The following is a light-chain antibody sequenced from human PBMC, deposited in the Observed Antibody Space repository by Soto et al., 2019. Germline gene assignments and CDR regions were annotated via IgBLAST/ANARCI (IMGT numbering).Light chain of an antibody. V-gene: IGKV3-20*01. CDR2: DAT. J-gene: IGKJ1*01. CDR1: QIVSTNY. Sequence: EVVVTQSPGILSLSPGDRAXLSCRTSQIVSTNYLAWYQQQKPGQAPRLLIYDATRRAPGVPDRFSGSGSGTDFTLAISGLEPEDFVMYYCQHYGASSWTFGPGTKVEI. CDR3: QHYGASSWT.